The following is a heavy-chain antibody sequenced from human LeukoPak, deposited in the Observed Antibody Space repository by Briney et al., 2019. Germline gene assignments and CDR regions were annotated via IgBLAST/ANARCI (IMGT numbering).Heavy chain of an antibody. J-gene: IGHJ4*02. V-gene: IGHV4-34*01. CDR2: INHSGST. Sequence: SETLSLTCAVYGGSFSGYYWSWIRQPPGKGLEWIVEINHSGSTNYNPSLTSRVTMSVDTSKNQFSLKLSSVTAADTAVYYCGYGYSYDGDREYWGQGTLVTVSS. D-gene: IGHD5-18*01. CDR1: GGSFSGYY. CDR3: GYGYSYDGDREY.